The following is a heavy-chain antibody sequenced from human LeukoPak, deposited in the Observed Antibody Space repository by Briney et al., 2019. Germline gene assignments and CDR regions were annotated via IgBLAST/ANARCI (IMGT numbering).Heavy chain of an antibody. CDR2: IHYSGST. CDR1: GGSISSYY. V-gene: IGHV4-59*01. J-gene: IGHJ4*02. CDR3: ARSYGSGSYFES. D-gene: IGHD3-10*01. Sequence: SETLSLTCTVSGGSISSYYWSWIRQPPGKGLEWIGYIHYSGSTNYNPSLKSRATISIDTSKNQFSLKLSSVTAADTAVYYCARSYGSGSYFESWGQGTLVTVSS.